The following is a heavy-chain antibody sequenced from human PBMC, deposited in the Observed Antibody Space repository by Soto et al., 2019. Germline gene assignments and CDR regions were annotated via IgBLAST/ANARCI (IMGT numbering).Heavy chain of an antibody. CDR2: INPSGGST. V-gene: IGHV1-46*01. CDR3: ARELAAAGTHYYGMDV. J-gene: IGHJ6*02. Sequence: ASVKVSCKASGYTFTSYYMHWVRQAPGQGLEWMGMINPSGGSTSYAQKFQGRVTMTRDTSTSTVYMELSSLRSEDTAVYYCARELAAAGTHYYGMDVWGQGTTVTVSS. CDR1: GYTFTSYY. D-gene: IGHD6-13*01.